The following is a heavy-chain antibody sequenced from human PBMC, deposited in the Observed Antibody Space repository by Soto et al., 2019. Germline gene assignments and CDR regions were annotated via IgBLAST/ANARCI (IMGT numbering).Heavy chain of an antibody. CDR2: ISGSGGST. CDR1: GFTFSSYA. V-gene: IGHV3-23*01. Sequence: SLRLSCAASGFTFSSYAMSWVRQAPGKGLEWVSAISGSGGSTYYADSVKGRFTIPRDNSKNTLYLQMNSLRAEDTAVYYCAKDPAAVSYYYDSSGYFDYWGQGTLVTVSS. D-gene: IGHD3-22*01. J-gene: IGHJ4*02. CDR3: AKDPAAVSYYYDSSGYFDY.